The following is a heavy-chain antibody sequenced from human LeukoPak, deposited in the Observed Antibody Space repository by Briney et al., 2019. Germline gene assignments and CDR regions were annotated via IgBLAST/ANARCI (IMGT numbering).Heavy chain of an antibody. CDR1: GYSFTSYW. D-gene: IGHD3-22*01. J-gene: IGHJ4*02. CDR3: ARHRYYYDSSGLTEFDY. V-gene: IGHV5-51*01. Sequence: GESLKISCKGSGYSFTSYWIGWVRQMPGKGLEWMGIIYPGDSDTRYSPSFQGQVTISADKSIGTAYLQRSSLKASDTAMYYCARHRYYYDSSGLTEFDYWGQGTLVTVSS. CDR2: IYPGDSDT.